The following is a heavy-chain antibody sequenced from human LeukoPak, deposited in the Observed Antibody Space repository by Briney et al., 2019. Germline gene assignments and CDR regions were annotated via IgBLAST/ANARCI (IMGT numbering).Heavy chain of an antibody. V-gene: IGHV3-7*01. Sequence: GGSLRLSCAAYGFTFSTYWMTWVRQAPGKGLEWVANIKEDGSEKYYVDSVRGRFTISRDNAKYSLYLHMNSLRAEDTAVYYCARGYYGSGSQYWGQGTLVTVSS. CDR3: ARGYYGSGSQY. CDR2: IKEDGSEK. D-gene: IGHD3-10*01. J-gene: IGHJ4*02. CDR1: GFTFSTYW.